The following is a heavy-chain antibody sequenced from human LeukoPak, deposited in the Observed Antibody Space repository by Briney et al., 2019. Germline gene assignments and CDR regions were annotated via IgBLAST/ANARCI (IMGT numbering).Heavy chain of an antibody. J-gene: IGHJ4*02. D-gene: IGHD4-23*01. CDR1: GGSISSGSYY. CDR2: IYTSGST. V-gene: IGHV4-61*02. Sequence: SETLSLTCTVSGGSISSGSYYWSWIRQPAGKGLEWIGRIYTSGSTNYNPSLKSRVTISVDTSKNQFSLKLSSVTAADTAVYYCARDYGGNSGYWGQGTLVTVSS. CDR3: ARDYGGNSGY.